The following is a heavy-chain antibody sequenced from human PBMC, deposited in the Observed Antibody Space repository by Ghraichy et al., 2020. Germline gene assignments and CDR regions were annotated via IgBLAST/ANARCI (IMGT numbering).Heavy chain of an antibody. V-gene: IGHV3-21*01. D-gene: IGHD3-22*01. CDR1: GFTFSSYS. CDR2: ISSSSSYI. Sequence: GSLRLSCAASGFTFSSYSMNWVRQAPGKGLEWVSSISSSSSYIYYADSVKGRFTISRDNAKNSLYLQMNSLRAEDTAVYYCARQGYYDSSGYYVQYYFDYWGQGTLVTVSS. J-gene: IGHJ4*02. CDR3: ARQGYYDSSGYYVQYYFDY.